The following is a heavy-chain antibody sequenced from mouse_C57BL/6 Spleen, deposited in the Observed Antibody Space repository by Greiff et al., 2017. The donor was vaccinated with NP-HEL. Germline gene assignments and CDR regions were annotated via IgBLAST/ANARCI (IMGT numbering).Heavy chain of an antibody. J-gene: IGHJ4*01. V-gene: IGHV1-15*01. CDR1: GYTFTDYE. D-gene: IGHD3-3*01. CDR3: TRRDWIAMDY. CDR2: IDPETGGT. Sequence: VHLVESGAELVRPGASVTLSCKASGYTFTDYEMHWVKQTPVHGLEWIGAIDPETGGTAYNQKFKGKAILTADKSSSIAYMELRSLTSEDSAVYYCTRRDWIAMDYWGQGTSVTVSS.